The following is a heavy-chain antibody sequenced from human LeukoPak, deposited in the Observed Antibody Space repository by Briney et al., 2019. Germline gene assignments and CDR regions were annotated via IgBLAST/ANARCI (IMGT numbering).Heavy chain of an antibody. Sequence: SVKVSCKASGGTFSSYAISWVRQAPGQGLEWMGGIIPIFGTANYAQKFQGRVTITADESTSTAYMELSSLRSEDTAVYYCARDPMTTGDGYYYYYMDVWGKGTTVTVSS. CDR3: ARDPMTTGDGYYYYYMDV. CDR1: GGTFSSYA. D-gene: IGHD4-17*01. V-gene: IGHV1-69*01. CDR2: IIPIFGTA. J-gene: IGHJ6*03.